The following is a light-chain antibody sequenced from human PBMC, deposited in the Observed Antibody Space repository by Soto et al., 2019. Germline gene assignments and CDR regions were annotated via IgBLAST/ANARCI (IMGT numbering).Light chain of an antibody. CDR2: DAS. J-gene: IGKJ1*01. V-gene: IGKV1-13*02. CDR1: QDIGTY. Sequence: AIQLTQSPSSLSASVGDGVSITCRASQDIGTYLAWYQQTPGKAPKLLIYDASSLESGVPSRFSGSGSGTEFTLTISTLQPDDFATYYCQQYDSYPWTFGQGTKVEIK. CDR3: QQYDSYPWT.